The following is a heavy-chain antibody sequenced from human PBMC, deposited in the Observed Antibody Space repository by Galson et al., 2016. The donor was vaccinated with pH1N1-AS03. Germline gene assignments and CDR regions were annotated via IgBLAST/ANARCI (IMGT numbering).Heavy chain of an antibody. V-gene: IGHV1-69*02. J-gene: IGHJ5*02. CDR1: GSTVNNYS. D-gene: IGHD2-15*01. Sequence: SVKVSCKASGSTVNNYSINWVRQAPGQGLEWMGRIIPILGVTNLAQRFEGRVTMTADKSTRTTDLELITLRSEDTAVYVWATVLLSPQAAWYDPWGQGTLVTVSS. CDR3: ATVLLSPQAAWYDP. CDR2: IIPILGVT.